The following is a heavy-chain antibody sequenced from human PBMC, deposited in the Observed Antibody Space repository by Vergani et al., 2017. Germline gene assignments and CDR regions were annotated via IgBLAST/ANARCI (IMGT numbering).Heavy chain of an antibody. J-gene: IGHJ5*02. D-gene: IGHD6-13*01. CDR1: GYIFTSYA. CDR3: ARARARIAAVSVGWFDP. CDR2: INGGNGNT. V-gene: IGHV1-3*01. Sequence: QVQLVQSGAEVKKPGASVRVSCKASGYIFTSYAMHWVRQAPGQRLEWMGWINGGNGNTKYSQKFQGRVTITMDTSASTAYMELSSLRSEDTAVYYCARARARIAAVSVGWFDPWGQGTLVTVSS.